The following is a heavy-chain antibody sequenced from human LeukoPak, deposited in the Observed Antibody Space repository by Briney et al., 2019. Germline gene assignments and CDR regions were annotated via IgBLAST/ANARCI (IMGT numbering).Heavy chain of an antibody. CDR2: SGSGVGA. CDR1: GFTFSSYA. CDR3: AKDQVISGSEASDI. Sequence: PGGSLRLSCAASGFTFSSYAMSWVRQAPGKGLEWVSASGSGVGAYYADSVKGRFTISRDNSWNTLYLQMSSLRAEDTAVYYCAKDQVISGSEASDIWGQGTMVTVSS. J-gene: IGHJ3*02. V-gene: IGHV3-23*01. D-gene: IGHD2-21*01.